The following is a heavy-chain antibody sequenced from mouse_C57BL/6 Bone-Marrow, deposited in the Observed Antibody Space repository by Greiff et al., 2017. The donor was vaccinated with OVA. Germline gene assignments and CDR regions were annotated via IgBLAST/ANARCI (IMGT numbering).Heavy chain of an antibody. V-gene: IGHV5-4*01. CDR1: GFIFSSYA. J-gene: IGHJ1*03. CDR2: ISDGGSYT. CDR3: ARGSYYSNHGYFDV. Sequence: EVQVVESGGGLVKPGGSLKLSCAASGFIFSSYAMSWVRQTPEKRLEWVATISDGGSYTYYPDNVKGRFTISRDNAKNNLYLQMSHLKSEDTAMYYCARGSYYSNHGYFDVWGTGTTVTVSS. D-gene: IGHD2-5*01.